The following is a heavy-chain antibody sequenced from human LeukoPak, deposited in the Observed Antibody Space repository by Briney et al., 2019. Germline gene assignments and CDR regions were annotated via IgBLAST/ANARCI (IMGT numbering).Heavy chain of an antibody. CDR2: MNPNSGNT. Sequence: GASVKVSCKASGYTFTSYDINWVRQATGQGLEWMGWMNPNSGNTGYAQKFQGRVTMTRNTSISTAYMELSSLRSEDTAVYYCARGVIGYCSSTSCYTWQWLTHYYYYYMDVWGKGTTVTVSS. V-gene: IGHV1-8*01. CDR3: ARGVIGYCSSTSCYTWQWLTHYYYYYMDV. CDR1: GYTFTSYD. D-gene: IGHD2-2*02. J-gene: IGHJ6*03.